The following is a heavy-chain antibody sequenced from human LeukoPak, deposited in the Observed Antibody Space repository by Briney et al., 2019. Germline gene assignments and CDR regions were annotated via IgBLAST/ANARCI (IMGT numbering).Heavy chain of an antibody. V-gene: IGHV3-23*01. Sequence: GGSLRLSCAASGFTFSSYAMSWVRQAPGKGLEWVSAISGSGGSTYYADSVKGRFTISRDNSKNTLYLQMNSLRAEDTAVYYCAKDSDRYCSSTSCYGIDPWGQGTLVTVSS. D-gene: IGHD2-2*01. CDR2: ISGSGGST. CDR1: GFTFSSYA. J-gene: IGHJ5*02. CDR3: AKDSDRYCSSTSCYGIDP.